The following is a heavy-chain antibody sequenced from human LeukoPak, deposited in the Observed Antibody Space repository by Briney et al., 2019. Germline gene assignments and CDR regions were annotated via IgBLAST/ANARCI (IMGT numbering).Heavy chain of an antibody. CDR3: AMGVGAPEDLAVAADFDY. CDR2: INPSGGST. V-gene: IGHV1-46*01. D-gene: IGHD6-19*01. CDR1: GFTFTNYN. Sequence: ASVKVSCKASGFTFTNYNMHWVRQAPGQGLEWMGIINPSGGSTNYAQRFQGRVTITADKSTSTAYMELSSLRSEDTAVYYCAMGVGAPEDLAVAADFDYWGQGTLVTVSS. J-gene: IGHJ4*02.